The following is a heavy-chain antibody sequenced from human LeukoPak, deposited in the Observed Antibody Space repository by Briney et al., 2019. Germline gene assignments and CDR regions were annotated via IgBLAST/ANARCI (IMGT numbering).Heavy chain of an antibody. CDR1: GYTFTSYW. J-gene: IGHJ4*02. Sequence: ASVKVSCKGFGYTFTSYWIQWVRQAPGQGLEWMGLINPDGGGTAYAHRFQGRVTMTRDTSTSTVYMDLSSLRSEDTAMYYCARAPRNSSTMLDYWGQGTLVTVSS. V-gene: IGHV1-46*01. CDR3: ARAPRNSSTMLDY. CDR2: INPDGGGT. D-gene: IGHD6-13*01.